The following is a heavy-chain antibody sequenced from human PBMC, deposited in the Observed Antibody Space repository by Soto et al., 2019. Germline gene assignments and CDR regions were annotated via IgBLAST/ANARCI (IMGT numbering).Heavy chain of an antibody. V-gene: IGHV4-34*01. CDR3: ARGRYDILTGYRRGGYYYMDV. Sequence: SETLSLTCAVYGGSFSGYYWSWIRQPPGKGLEWIGEINHSGSTNYNPSLKSRVTISVDTSKNQFSLKLSSVTAADTAVYYCARGRYDILTGYRRGGYYYMDVWGKGTTVTVSS. CDR1: GGSFSGYY. CDR2: INHSGST. D-gene: IGHD3-9*01. J-gene: IGHJ6*03.